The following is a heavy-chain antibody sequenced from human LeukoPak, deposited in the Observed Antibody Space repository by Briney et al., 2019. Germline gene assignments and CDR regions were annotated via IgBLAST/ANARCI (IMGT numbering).Heavy chain of an antibody. CDR1: GFTSSSYS. V-gene: IGHV3-23*01. D-gene: IGHD6-19*01. CDR2: ISGIGGST. J-gene: IGHJ4*02. Sequence: GGSLRLSCAASGFTSSSYSMSWVRQAPGKGLEWVSAISGIGGSTYYADSVKGRFTISRDNSKNTLYLQMNSLRAEDTAVYYCAKDREQWLADFDYWGQGTLVTVSS. CDR3: AKDREQWLADFDY.